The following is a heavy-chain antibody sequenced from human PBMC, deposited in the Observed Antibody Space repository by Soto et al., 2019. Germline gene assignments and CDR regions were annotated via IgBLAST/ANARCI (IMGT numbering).Heavy chain of an antibody. J-gene: IGHJ4*02. CDR3: ARQSPPVDY. CDR1: GYTFTSYG. Sequence: QVQLVQSGAEVKKPGASVKVSCKASGYTFTSYGISWVRQAPGQGLEWMGWISAYTGNTNYAQKIQGRVAMTTDTSASTAYMVLRRLSSDDTGVYYWARQSPPVDYLGEGTLVTFSS. CDR2: ISAYTGNT. V-gene: IGHV1-18*01.